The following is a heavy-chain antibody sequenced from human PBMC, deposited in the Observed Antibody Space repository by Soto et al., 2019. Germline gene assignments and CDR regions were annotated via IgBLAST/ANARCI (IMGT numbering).Heavy chain of an antibody. Sequence: SETLSLTCTVSGGSISSYYWSWIRQPPGKGLEWIGYIYYSGSTNYNPSLKSRVTISVDTSKNRFSLKLSSVTAADTAVYYCARASNYGSGELLMDVWGQGTTVTVSS. V-gene: IGHV4-59*01. J-gene: IGHJ6*02. D-gene: IGHD3-10*01. CDR1: GGSISSYY. CDR2: IYYSGST. CDR3: ARASNYGSGELLMDV.